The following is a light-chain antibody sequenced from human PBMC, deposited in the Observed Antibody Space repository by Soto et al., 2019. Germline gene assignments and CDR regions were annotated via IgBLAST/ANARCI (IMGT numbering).Light chain of an antibody. CDR2: AVS. CDR1: QSISSI. V-gene: IGKV3-20*01. CDR3: QQYGFSMP. J-gene: IGKJ1*01. Sequence: IVLTQSPGTLSLSPGQRATLSCRASQSISSILAWYQQIPGQAPRLLIYAVSVRATGIPDRFSGSGSGTDFTLTISRLEPEDFAVYYCQQYGFSMPFGQGTKVDIK.